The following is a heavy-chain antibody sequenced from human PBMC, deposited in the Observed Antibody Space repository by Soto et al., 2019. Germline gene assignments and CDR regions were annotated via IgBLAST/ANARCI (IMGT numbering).Heavy chain of an antibody. D-gene: IGHD2-15*01. CDR1: GYTFTSYG. J-gene: IGHJ4*02. Sequence: ASVKVSCKASGYTFTSYGISWVRQAPGQGLEWMGWISAYNGNTNYAQKLQGRVTMTTDTSTSTAYMELRSLRSDDTAVYYCARELRAYCSGGSCSDFAYWGQGTLVTVSS. CDR3: ARELRAYCSGGSCSDFAY. V-gene: IGHV1-18*01. CDR2: ISAYNGNT.